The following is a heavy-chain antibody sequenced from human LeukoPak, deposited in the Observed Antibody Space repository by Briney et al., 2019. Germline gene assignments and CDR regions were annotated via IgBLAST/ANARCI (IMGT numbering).Heavy chain of an antibody. V-gene: IGHV3-74*01. CDR3: AREGPLGYCSSTSCSLDY. Sequence: GGSLRLSCAASGFTFSSYWMHWVRQAPGKGLVWVSRINSDGSSTSYADSVKGRFTISRDNAKNTLDLQMNSLRAEDTAVYYCAREGPLGYCSSTSCSLDYWGQGTLVTVSS. D-gene: IGHD2-2*01. CDR1: GFTFSSYW. CDR2: INSDGSST. J-gene: IGHJ4*02.